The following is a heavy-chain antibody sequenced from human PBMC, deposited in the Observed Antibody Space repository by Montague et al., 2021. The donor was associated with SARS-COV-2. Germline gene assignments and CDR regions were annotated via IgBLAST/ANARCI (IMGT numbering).Heavy chain of an antibody. J-gene: IGHJ4*02. CDR2: VYYSGNT. CDR3: ARGCTGGGYCHASH. CDR1: GGSISNSNYY. D-gene: IGHD2-21*02. V-gene: IGHV4-39*01. Sequence: SETLSLTCTVSGGSISNSNYYWGWIRQPPGKGLEWIGSVYYSGNTYHNPSLKSRVSIAVDTSKSQLSLKVMSVTAADTAVYYCARGCTGGGYCHASHWGQGTLVTVSS.